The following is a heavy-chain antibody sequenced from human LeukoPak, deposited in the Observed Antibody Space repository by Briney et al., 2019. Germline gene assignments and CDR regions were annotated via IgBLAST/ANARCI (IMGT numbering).Heavy chain of an antibody. Sequence: SETLSLTCTVSGGSISSYYWSWIRQPPGKGPEWIGYIYYSGSTNYNPSLKSRVTISVDTSKNQFSLKLCSVTAADTAVYYCAREERDYGMDVWGQGTTVTVSS. CDR2: IYYSGST. V-gene: IGHV4-59*01. J-gene: IGHJ6*02. CDR3: AREERDYGMDV. CDR1: GGSISSYY.